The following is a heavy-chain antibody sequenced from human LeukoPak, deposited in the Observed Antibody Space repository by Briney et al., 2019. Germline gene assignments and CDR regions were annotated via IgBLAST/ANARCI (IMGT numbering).Heavy chain of an antibody. CDR1: GYSFTSHW. CDR2: IYPRDSNT. CDR3: ARHPIAAGGAYNWFDP. D-gene: IGHD6-13*01. J-gene: IGHJ5*02. V-gene: IGHV5-51*01. Sequence: GESLNISCKGSGYGSGYSFTSHWLAWVRQMPGKGLKWMGIIYPRDSNTIYSPSFQGQVTISVDTSINTAYLQWISLKASDTAMYYCARHPIAAGGAYNWFDPWGQGTLVTVSS.